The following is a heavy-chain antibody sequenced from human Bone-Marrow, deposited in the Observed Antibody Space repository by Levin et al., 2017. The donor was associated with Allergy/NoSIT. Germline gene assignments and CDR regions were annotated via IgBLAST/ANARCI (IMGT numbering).Heavy chain of an antibody. CDR2: IYYSAST. D-gene: IGHD3-9*01. CDR1: GGSISSYY. CDR3: ARAFDPRNWFDP. Sequence: ASETLSLTCTVSGGSISSYYWNWIRQPPGKGLEWIGYIYYSASTNYNPSLKSRVTISLDTSKNQISLKLRSVTAADTAMYYCARAFDPRNWFDPWGQGTLVTVSS. J-gene: IGHJ5*02. V-gene: IGHV4-59*01.